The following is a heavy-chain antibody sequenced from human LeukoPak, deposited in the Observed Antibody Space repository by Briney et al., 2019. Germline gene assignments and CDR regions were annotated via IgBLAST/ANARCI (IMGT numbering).Heavy chain of an antibody. CDR1: GGSISSNTYY. V-gene: IGHV4-61*05. CDR2: IYYSGST. Sequence: PTETLSLTCSVAGGSISSNTYYWGWIRQPPGKGLEWIGYIYYSGSTNYNPSLKSRVTTSVDTSKNQFSLKLSSVTAADTAVYYCASGVHYYFDYWDQGALVTVSS. D-gene: IGHD3-10*01. CDR3: ASGVHYYFDY. J-gene: IGHJ4*02.